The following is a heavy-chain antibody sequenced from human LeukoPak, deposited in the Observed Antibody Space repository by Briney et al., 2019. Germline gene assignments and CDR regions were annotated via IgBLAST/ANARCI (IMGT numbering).Heavy chain of an antibody. J-gene: IGHJ3*02. D-gene: IGHD1-26*01. CDR3: ARTIWSGSYYDAFDI. V-gene: IGHV3-15*01. Sequence: GGSLRLSCAASGFTFSNTWMTWVRQAPGKGLEWVGRIKGKTDGGTTDYAAPVKGRFTISRDDSENTLYLQMNSLGAEDTAVYYCARTIWSGSYYDAFDIWGQGTMVTVSS. CDR1: GFTFSNTW. CDR2: IKGKTDGGTT.